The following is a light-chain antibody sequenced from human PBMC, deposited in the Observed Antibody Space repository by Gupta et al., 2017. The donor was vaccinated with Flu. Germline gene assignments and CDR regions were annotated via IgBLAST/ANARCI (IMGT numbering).Light chain of an antibody. Sequence: VGDRITITCRASHSISSLLAWYQQKPGKAPNLLIYKASTLETGVPSRFSGRGSGTEFALTISSLQPDDFATYYCQQYKAYSTFGQGTNVEIK. CDR1: HSISSL. J-gene: IGKJ1*01. CDR3: QQYKAYST. V-gene: IGKV1-5*03. CDR2: KAS.